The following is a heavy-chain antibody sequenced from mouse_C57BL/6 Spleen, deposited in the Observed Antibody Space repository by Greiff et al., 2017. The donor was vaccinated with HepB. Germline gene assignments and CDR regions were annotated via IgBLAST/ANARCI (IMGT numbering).Heavy chain of an antibody. J-gene: IGHJ2*01. CDR2: IYPGDGDT. V-gene: IGHV1-82*01. Sequence: LVESGPELVKPGASVKISCKASGYAFSSSWMNWVKQRPGKGLEWIGRIYPGDGDTNYNGKFKGKATLTADKSSSTAYMQLSSLTSEDSAVYFCAREEAYYYGSSPLPYWGQGTTLTVSS. D-gene: IGHD1-1*01. CDR3: AREEAYYYGSSPLPY. CDR1: GYAFSSSW.